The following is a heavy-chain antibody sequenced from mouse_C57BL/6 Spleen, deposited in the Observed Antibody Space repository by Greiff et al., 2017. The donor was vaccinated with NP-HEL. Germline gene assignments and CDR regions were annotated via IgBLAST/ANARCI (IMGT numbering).Heavy chain of an antibody. CDR2: IDPSDSYT. V-gene: IGHV1-59*01. Sequence: QVHVKQPGAELVRPGTSVKLSCKASGYTFTSYWMHWVKQRPGQGLEWIGVIDPSDSYTNYNQKFKGKATLTVDTSSSTAYMQLSSLTSEDSAVYYCAREGDYYGSSGYWGQGTTLTVSS. D-gene: IGHD1-1*01. CDR3: AREGDYYGSSGY. CDR1: GYTFTSYW. J-gene: IGHJ2*01.